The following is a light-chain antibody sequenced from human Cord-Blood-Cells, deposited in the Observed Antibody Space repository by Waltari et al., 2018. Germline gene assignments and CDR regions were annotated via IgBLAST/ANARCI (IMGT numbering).Light chain of an antibody. CDR2: AAS. Sequence: DIQMTQSPSSLSASVGDRVTITCRASQSISSYLNWYQQKPGKAPKLLIYAASSLQSGVPSRFSGSGSGTDFTLTISSLQPEHFSTYYCQQSSSTPITFDPGTKVDIK. V-gene: IGKV1-39*01. CDR1: QSISSY. CDR3: QQSSSTPIT. J-gene: IGKJ3*01.